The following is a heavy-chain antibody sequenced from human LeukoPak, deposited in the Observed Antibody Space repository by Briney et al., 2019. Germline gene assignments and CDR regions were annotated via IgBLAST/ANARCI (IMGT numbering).Heavy chain of an antibody. CDR1: GYTFTSYG. Sequence: ASVKVSCKASGYTFTSYGISWVRQAPGQGLEWMGWISAYNGNTNYAQKLQGRVTMTTDTSTSTAYMELRSLRSDDTAVYYCARDGYYDSSGLRPCDYWGQGTLVTVSS. CDR2: ISAYNGNT. CDR3: ARDGYYDSSGLRPCDY. D-gene: IGHD3-22*01. J-gene: IGHJ4*02. V-gene: IGHV1-18*01.